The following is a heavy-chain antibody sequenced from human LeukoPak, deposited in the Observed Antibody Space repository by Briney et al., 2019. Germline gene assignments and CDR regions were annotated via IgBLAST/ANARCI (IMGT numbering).Heavy chain of an antibody. Sequence: ASVKVSCKASGFTFTSYGISGVRQAPGQGHESMGWISAYNGNTNYAQKLQGRVTMNTDTSTSTAYMELRSLRSDATSVYYCARDDGSSSWNFDYWGQGPLVTVSS. J-gene: IGHJ4*02. D-gene: IGHD6-13*01. CDR2: ISAYNGNT. V-gene: IGHV1-18*01. CDR3: ARDDGSSSWNFDY. CDR1: GFTFTSYG.